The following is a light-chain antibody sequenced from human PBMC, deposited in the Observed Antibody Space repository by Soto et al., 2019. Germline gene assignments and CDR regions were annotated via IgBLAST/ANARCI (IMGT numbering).Light chain of an antibody. Sequence: QSVLTQPASVSGSPGQSVTISCTGTSGDVGGSQYVSWYQHHPGKAPKLIISEVSNRPSGVSNRFSGSKSGNTASLTISGLQAEDEADYYCSSRTSTSTYVFGTGTKLTVL. CDR2: EVS. V-gene: IGLV2-14*01. CDR3: SSRTSTSTYV. CDR1: SGDVGGSQY. J-gene: IGLJ1*01.